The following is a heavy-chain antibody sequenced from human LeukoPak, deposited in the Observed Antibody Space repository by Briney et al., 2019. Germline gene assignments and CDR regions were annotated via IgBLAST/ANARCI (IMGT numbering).Heavy chain of an antibody. Sequence: PGGSLRLSCAASGFTFSSYAMSWVRQAPGKGLEWVSYISSSSSTIYYADSVKGRFTISRDNAKNSLYLQMNSLRAEDTAVYYCARDPGRYYYDSSGSGDYWGQGTLVTVSS. CDR3: ARDPGRYYYDSSGSGDY. CDR2: ISSSSSTI. J-gene: IGHJ4*02. D-gene: IGHD3-22*01. V-gene: IGHV3-48*01. CDR1: GFTFSSYA.